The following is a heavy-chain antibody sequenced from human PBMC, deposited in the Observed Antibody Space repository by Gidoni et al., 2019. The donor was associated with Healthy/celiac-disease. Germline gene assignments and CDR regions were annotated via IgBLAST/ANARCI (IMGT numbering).Heavy chain of an antibody. Sequence: QVQLVQSGAEVKKPRASVKVSCKASGYTFTNYYTHWLRQAPGRGLKWMGIINPRGGSPSFAQKFQGRVTMTRDTSTSTVYLELSSLRSEDTAIYYCARGWSGFLDYWGRGTLVAVSS. D-gene: IGHD3-3*01. CDR2: INPRGGSP. CDR3: ARGWSGFLDY. J-gene: IGHJ4*02. V-gene: IGHV1-46*01. CDR1: GYTFTNYY.